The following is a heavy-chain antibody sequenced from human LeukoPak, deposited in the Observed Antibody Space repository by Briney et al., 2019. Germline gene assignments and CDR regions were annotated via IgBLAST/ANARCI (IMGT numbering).Heavy chain of an antibody. Sequence: ASVKVSCKASGYTFTSYYMHWVRQAPGQGLDWMGIISPSGGSTSYAKKFQGRVTMTRDTSTSTVYMELSSLRSEDTAVYYCARDDFYQVHSYDIWGQGTMVTVSS. V-gene: IGHV1-46*03. CDR2: ISPSGGST. CDR3: ARDDFYQVHSYDI. CDR1: GYTFTSYY. D-gene: IGHD2-21*02. J-gene: IGHJ3*02.